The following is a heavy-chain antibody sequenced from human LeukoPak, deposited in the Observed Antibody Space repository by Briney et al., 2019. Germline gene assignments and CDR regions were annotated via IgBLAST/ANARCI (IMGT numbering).Heavy chain of an antibody. J-gene: IGHJ4*02. V-gene: IGHV4-34*01. Sequence: SGTLSLTCTVSGYSITSGYYWSWIRQPPGKGLEWIGEINHSGSTNYNPSLKSRVTISVDTSKNQFSLKLSSVTAADTAVYYCARGRFDYWGQGTLVTVSS. CDR3: ARGRFDY. CDR1: GYSITSGYY. CDR2: INHSGST.